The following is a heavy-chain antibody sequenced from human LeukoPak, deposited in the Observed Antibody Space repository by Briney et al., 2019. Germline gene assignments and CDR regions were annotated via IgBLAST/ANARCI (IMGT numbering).Heavy chain of an antibody. Sequence: GGSLRLSCTASGFTLSSSGMHWVRQAPSKGLEWVTFIRYDGSIKYYADSVKGRFTISRDNSKNTLYLQMNSLRAEDTAVYYCASDYGDYLRNAFDIWGQGTMVTVSS. CDR3: ASDYGDYLRNAFDI. CDR1: GFTLSSSG. D-gene: IGHD4-17*01. CDR2: IRYDGSIK. V-gene: IGHV3-30*02. J-gene: IGHJ3*02.